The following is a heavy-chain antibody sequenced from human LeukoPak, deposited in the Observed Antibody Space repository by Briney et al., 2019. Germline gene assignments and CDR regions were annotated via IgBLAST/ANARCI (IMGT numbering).Heavy chain of an antibody. Sequence: GGSLRLSCAASGFTFSSYSMNWVRQAPGKGLEWVSSISSSSSYIYYADSVEGRFTISRGNAKNSLHLQMNSLRAEDTAVYYCARDGDYGDYVDYWGQGTLVTVSS. CDR1: GFTFSSYS. V-gene: IGHV3-21*01. CDR3: ARDGDYGDYVDY. J-gene: IGHJ4*02. D-gene: IGHD4-17*01. CDR2: ISSSSSYI.